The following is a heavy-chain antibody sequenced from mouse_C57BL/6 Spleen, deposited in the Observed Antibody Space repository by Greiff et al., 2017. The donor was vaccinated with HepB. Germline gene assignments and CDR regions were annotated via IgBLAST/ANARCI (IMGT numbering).Heavy chain of an antibody. V-gene: IGHV1-18*01. CDR3: ARGSNYRYFDV. CDR2: INPNNGGT. Sequence: VQLQQSGPELVKPGASVKIPCKASGYTFTDYNMDWVKQSHGKSLEWIGDINPNNGGTIYNQKFKGKATLTVDNSSSTAYMELRSLTSEDTSVSYCARGSNYRYFDVWGTGTTVTVSS. D-gene: IGHD2-5*01. J-gene: IGHJ1*03. CDR1: GYTFTDYN.